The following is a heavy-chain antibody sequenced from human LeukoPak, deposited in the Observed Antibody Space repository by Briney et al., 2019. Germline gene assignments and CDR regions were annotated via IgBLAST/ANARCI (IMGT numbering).Heavy chain of an antibody. J-gene: IGHJ6*02. D-gene: IGHD2-2*02. Sequence: ASVKVSCKASGYTVTSYYMHWVRQAPGQGLEWMGILNPSGGSSSYAQKFQGRATLTRATSTSIVYMELSSLRSEDTAVYYCARDQTDCSRTNCYNLHYGMDVWGQGTTVTVSS. CDR3: ARDQTDCSRTNCYNLHYGMDV. CDR2: LNPSGGSS. CDR1: GYTVTSYY. V-gene: IGHV1-46*01.